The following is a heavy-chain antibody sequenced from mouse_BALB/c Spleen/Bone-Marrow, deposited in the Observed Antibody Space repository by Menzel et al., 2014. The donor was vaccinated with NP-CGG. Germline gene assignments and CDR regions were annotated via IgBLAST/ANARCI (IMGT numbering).Heavy chain of an antibody. Sequence: VQLVESGAELVRPGSSVKISRKASGYAFSSFWMNWVKQRPGQGLEWIGQIYPGDGETNYNGKFKGKATLTADKSSSTAYMQLSSLTSEDSAVYFCARDDYGPDYWGQGTTLTVSS. J-gene: IGHJ2*01. CDR2: IYPGDGET. CDR3: ARDDYGPDY. V-gene: IGHV1-80*01. CDR1: GYAFSSFW. D-gene: IGHD2-4*01.